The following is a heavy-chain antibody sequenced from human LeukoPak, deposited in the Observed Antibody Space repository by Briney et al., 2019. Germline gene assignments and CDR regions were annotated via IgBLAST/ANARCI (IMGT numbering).Heavy chain of an antibody. Sequence: SETLSLTCAVYGGSFNGYYWSWIRQPPGKGLEWIGEINHSGSTNYNPSLKRRVTVSVDTSQKQFSLKLSSVTATDPALYYCASVAEVVTAIPMRAFDSWGRGTMVTVCS. CDR2: INHSGST. CDR3: ASVAEVVTAIPMRAFDS. D-gene: IGHD2-21*02. J-gene: IGHJ4*02. V-gene: IGHV4-34*01. CDR1: GGSFNGYY.